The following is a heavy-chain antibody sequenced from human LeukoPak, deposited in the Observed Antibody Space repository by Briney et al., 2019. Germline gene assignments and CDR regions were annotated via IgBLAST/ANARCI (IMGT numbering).Heavy chain of an antibody. CDR1: GFPFEKYG. Sequence: GGSLRLSCAASGFPFEKYGMRWVRQVPGKGLEWVSRIDLMGSSTGYAESVKGRFTISRDNAKNSLYLQMDSLRDEDTAVYYCVRRGHSTSWYPDYWGQGTLVTVSS. CDR2: IDLMGSST. D-gene: IGHD2-2*01. CDR3: VRRGHSTSWYPDY. J-gene: IGHJ4*02. V-gene: IGHV3-20*04.